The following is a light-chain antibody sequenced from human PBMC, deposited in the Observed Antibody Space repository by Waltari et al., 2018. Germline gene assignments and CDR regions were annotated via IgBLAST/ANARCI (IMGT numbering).Light chain of an antibody. CDR1: QSVSSY. J-gene: IGKJ4*01. CDR3: QQYGSSPLT. Sequence: EIVLTQSPGTLSLSPGERATLSCRASQSVSSYLAWYQQKPGQAPRLLIYDASKRATGIPARFSGSGSGTDFTLTISSLEPEDFAVYYCQQYGSSPLTFGGGTKVEIK. CDR2: DAS. V-gene: IGKV3-11*01.